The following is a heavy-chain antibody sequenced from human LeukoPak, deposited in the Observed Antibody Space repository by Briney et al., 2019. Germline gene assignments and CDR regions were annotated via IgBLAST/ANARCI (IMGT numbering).Heavy chain of an antibody. CDR1: GFTFSSYA. J-gene: IGHJ3*02. CDR3: ARVRDSLEDAFDI. Sequence: GRSLRLSCAASGFTFSSYAMHWVRQAPGKGLEWVAVISYDGSNKYYADSVKGRFTISRDNSKNTLYLQMNSLRAEDTAVYYCARVRDSLEDAFDIWGQGTMVTVSS. V-gene: IGHV3-30-3*01. D-gene: IGHD3-16*02. CDR2: ISYDGSNK.